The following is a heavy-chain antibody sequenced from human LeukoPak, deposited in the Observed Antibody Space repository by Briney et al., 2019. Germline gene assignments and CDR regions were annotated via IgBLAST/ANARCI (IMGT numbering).Heavy chain of an antibody. J-gene: IGHJ4*02. V-gene: IGHV3-23*01. D-gene: IGHD6-13*01. CDR1: GFTFSSYA. CDR3: AKKPYSSSWALDY. CDR2: ISGSGGST. Sequence: GGSLRLSCAASGFTFSSYAMSWVRQAPGKGLEWVLAISGSGGSTYYADSVKGRFTISRDNSKNTLYLQMNSLRAEDTAVYYCAKKPYSSSWALDYWGQGTLVTVSS.